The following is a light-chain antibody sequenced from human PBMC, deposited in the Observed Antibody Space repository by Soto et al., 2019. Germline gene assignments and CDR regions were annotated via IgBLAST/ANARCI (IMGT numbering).Light chain of an antibody. CDR1: HSVSSTS. Sequence: EIVLTQPPGTLSLSPGERATLSCRASHSVSSTSLAWYQQKPGQAPRLLIYAGSNRATGIPDRFSGSGSGTDFTLTISRLEPEDFAVYYCQQYGSSPVTFAQGTRLEIK. CDR3: QQYGSSPVT. CDR2: AGS. J-gene: IGKJ5*01. V-gene: IGKV3-20*01.